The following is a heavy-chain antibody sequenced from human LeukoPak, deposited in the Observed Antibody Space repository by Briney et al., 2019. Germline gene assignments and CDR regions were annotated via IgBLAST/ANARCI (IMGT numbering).Heavy chain of an antibody. V-gene: IGHV3-30-3*01. D-gene: IGHD6-19*01. J-gene: IGHJ6*02. Sequence: PGGSLRLSCAASGFTFSSYAMHWVRQAPGKGLEWVAVISYDGGNKYYADSVKGRFTISRDNSKNTLYLQMNSLRAEDTAVYYCAREQWLITYYYYGMDVWGQGTTVTVSS. CDR3: AREQWLITYYYYGMDV. CDR2: ISYDGGNK. CDR1: GFTFSSYA.